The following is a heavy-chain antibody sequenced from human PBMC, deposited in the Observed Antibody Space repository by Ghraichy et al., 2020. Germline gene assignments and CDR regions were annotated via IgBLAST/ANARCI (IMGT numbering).Heavy chain of an antibody. J-gene: IGHJ4*02. CDR3: ARDLGGGWYFDS. Sequence: LSLTCAASGFIFSGYWMSWVRQAPGKGPEWVANIKKDGSEKYYVDSVKGRFTISRDNAKNSLYLQMNSLRAEDTAVYYCARDLGGGWYFDSWGQGALVTVSS. V-gene: IGHV3-7*01. D-gene: IGHD6-19*01. CDR2: IKKDGSEK. CDR1: GFIFSGYW.